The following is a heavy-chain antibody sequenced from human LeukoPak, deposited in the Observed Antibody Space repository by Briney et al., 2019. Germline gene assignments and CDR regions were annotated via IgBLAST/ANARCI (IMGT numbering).Heavy chain of an antibody. J-gene: IGHJ4*02. Sequence: SETLSLTCTVSGGSTSSSSYYWGWIRQPPGKGLEWIGSIYYSGSTYYNPSLKSRVTISVDTSKNQFSLKLSSVTAADTAVYYCASLGGALAGYYFDYWGQGTLVIVSS. D-gene: IGHD3-9*01. V-gene: IGHV4-39*01. CDR3: ASLGGALAGYYFDY. CDR2: IYYSGST. CDR1: GGSTSSSSYY.